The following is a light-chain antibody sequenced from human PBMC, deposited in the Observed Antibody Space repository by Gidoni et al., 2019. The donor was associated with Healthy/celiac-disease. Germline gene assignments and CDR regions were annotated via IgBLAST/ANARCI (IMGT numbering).Light chain of an antibody. V-gene: IGKV3D-15*01. CDR3: QQYNDWPPYT. Sequence: DIVMTQSPATLSVSPGERATLSCRASQSVSSFLAWYQQRPCQAPRLLIYGASTRATGIPARFSGSGSGTEFTLTISSLQSEDFAVYYCQQYNDWPPYTFGQGTKLEIK. CDR2: GAS. J-gene: IGKJ2*01. CDR1: QSVSSF.